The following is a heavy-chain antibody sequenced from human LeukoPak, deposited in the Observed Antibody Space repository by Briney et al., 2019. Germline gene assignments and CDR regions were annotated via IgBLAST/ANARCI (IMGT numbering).Heavy chain of an antibody. V-gene: IGHV1-3*01. J-gene: IGHJ4*02. CDR3: ARARWTSTVTTYYLDY. CDR2: INAGNGKT. D-gene: IGHD4-17*01. Sequence: ASVKVSCKTSGCTFTDYAVQWVRQAPGQRLEWMGWINAGNGKTKYSQNFQDRVTITRDTSATTAYLDLTSLRSEDTAVYYCARARWTSTVTTYYLDYWGQGTLVTVSS. CDR1: GCTFTDYA.